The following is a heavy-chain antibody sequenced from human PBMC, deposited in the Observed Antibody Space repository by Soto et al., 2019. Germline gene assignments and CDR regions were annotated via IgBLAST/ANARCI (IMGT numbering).Heavy chain of an antibody. Sequence: QVQLVESGGGVVQPGRSLRLSCAASGFSFSGYGMHWVRQAPDKGLEWVAIISYDGGNRYYAESVKGRFTISRDNSKNTVFLEMNSLRSEDTAMYYCAKTLLLYSGSTDDSWGQGTLVTVCS. CDR1: GFSFSGYG. V-gene: IGHV3-30*18. CDR2: ISYDGGNR. J-gene: IGHJ5*02. CDR3: AKTLLLYSGSTDDS. D-gene: IGHD1-26*01.